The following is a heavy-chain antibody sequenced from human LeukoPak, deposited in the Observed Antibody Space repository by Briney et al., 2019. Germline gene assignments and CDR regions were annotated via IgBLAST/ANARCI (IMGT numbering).Heavy chain of an antibody. CDR2: ISSSGSSI. Sequence: GGSLRLSCAASGFSFSDYYMTWIRQAPGKGLEWISYISSSGSSIYYADSVKGRFTISRDNAKNSLYLQMNSLRAEDTAVYYCARARDGYNSGAFDIWGQGTMVTVSS. V-gene: IGHV3-11*04. CDR1: GFSFSDYY. J-gene: IGHJ3*02. D-gene: IGHD5-24*01. CDR3: ARARDGYNSGAFDI.